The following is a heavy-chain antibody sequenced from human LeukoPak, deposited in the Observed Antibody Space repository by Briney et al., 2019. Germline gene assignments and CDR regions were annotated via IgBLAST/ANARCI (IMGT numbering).Heavy chain of an antibody. CDR3: ARDYYESSGYPPEPYDN. D-gene: IGHD3-22*01. Sequence: GGSLRLSCAASGFIFRKYVMSWVRQAPGKGLEWVSVISNRGTSTYYADSVKGRFTISRDNSKNTLYLQMNSLRTEDTAVYYCARDYYESSGYPPEPYDNCGQGTLVTVSS. V-gene: IGHV3-23*01. CDR2: ISNRGTST. CDR1: GFIFRKYV. J-gene: IGHJ4*02.